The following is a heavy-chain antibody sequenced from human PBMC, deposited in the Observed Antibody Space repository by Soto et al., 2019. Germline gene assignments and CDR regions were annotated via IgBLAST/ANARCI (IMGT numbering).Heavy chain of an antibody. CDR2: ISYDGSNK. Sequence: QVQLVESGGGVVQPGRSLRLSCAASGFTFGSSVMHWVRQAPGKGLEWVAGISYDGSNKYYADSVKGRFTISRDNSKNTLDLQMNSLRAEDTAVYYCAREVSCGRDYWGQGTPVTVSS. CDR3: AREVSCGRDY. V-gene: IGHV3-30-3*01. J-gene: IGHJ4*02. D-gene: IGHD2-21*01. CDR1: GFTFGSSV.